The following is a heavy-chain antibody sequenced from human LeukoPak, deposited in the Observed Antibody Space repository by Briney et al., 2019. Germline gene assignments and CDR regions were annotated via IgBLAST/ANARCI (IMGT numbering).Heavy chain of an antibody. D-gene: IGHD2-15*01. CDR3: ARGGCSGGSCYLYYYYYMDV. CDR1: GGSISSYY. CDR2: IYYSGST. Sequence: PSETLSLTCTVSGGSISSYYWSWIRQPPGKGLEWIGYIYYSGSTNYNPSLKSRVTISVDTSKNQFSLKLSSVTAADTAVYYCARGGCSGGSCYLYYYYYMDVWGKGTTVTVSS. V-gene: IGHV4-59*01. J-gene: IGHJ6*03.